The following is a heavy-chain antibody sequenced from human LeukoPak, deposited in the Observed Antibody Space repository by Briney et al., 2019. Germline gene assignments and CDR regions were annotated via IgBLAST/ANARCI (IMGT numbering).Heavy chain of an antibody. CDR3: ASDGQGITMVRGVIIIAFDI. D-gene: IGHD3-10*01. CDR2: INAGNGNT. J-gene: IGHJ3*02. V-gene: IGHV1-3*01. CDR1: GYTFTTYA. Sequence: ASVKVSCKASGYTFTTYAMHWVRQAPGQRLEWMGWINAGNGNTEYSQRFQGRVTITRDTSASTANMELSSLRSEDTAVYYCASDGQGITMVRGVIIIAFDIWGQGTMVTVSS.